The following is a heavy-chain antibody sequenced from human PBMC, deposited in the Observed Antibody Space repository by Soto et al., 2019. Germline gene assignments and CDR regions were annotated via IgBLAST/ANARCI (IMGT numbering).Heavy chain of an antibody. Sequence: SVKVSCKASGGTFSSYAISWVRQAPGQGLEWMGGIIPIFGTANYAQKFQGRVTITADESTSTAYMELSSLRSEDTAVYYCARGSYYDSSGYYYDLFDYWGQGTLVTVSS. CDR1: GGTFSSYA. V-gene: IGHV1-69*13. J-gene: IGHJ4*02. D-gene: IGHD3-22*01. CDR2: IIPIFGTA. CDR3: ARGSYYDSSGYYYDLFDY.